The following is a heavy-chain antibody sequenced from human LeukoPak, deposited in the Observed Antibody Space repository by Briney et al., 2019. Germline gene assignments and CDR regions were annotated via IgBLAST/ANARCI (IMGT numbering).Heavy chain of an antibody. V-gene: IGHV3-23*01. CDR2: ITGSGSRT. CDR3: PKEVGATSSYYTMDV. D-gene: IGHD1-26*01. Sequence: RGSLRLSSAAPGFNFSTYIITRVRQAPRTGLGWVAGITGSGSRTHYAESVKGRFTISRDKYKNTLYLQMSSLRAEDMAIYYCPKEVGATSSYYTMDVWAQRTTVTVSS. CDR1: GFNFSTYI. J-gene: IGHJ6*02.